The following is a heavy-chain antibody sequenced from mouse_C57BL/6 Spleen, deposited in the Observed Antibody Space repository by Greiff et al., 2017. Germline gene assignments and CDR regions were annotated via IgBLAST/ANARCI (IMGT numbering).Heavy chain of an antibody. D-gene: IGHD2-3*01. CDR1: GYTFTSYW. CDR2: IHPNSGST. V-gene: IGHV1-64*01. CDR3: ARRGIYDGYSNWYFDV. Sequence: QVQLQQPGAELVKPGASVKLSCKASGYTFTSYWMHWVKQRPGQGLEWIGMIHPNSGSTNYNEKFKSKATLTVDKSSSTAYMQPSSLTSEDSAVYYCARRGIYDGYSNWYFDVWGTGTTVTVSS. J-gene: IGHJ1*03.